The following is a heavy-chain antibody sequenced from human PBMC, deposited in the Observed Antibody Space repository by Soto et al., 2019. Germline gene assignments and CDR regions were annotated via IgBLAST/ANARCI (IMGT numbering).Heavy chain of an antibody. Sequence: GGSLRLSCEASGFVFGSHGMHWVRQAPGKGLEWAAMIWYDGRSETYADSVKGRFAISRDNSRKTLYLEMNNLRVEDTAVYYCAREGIIAVGREGQLDYWGQGTQVTVSS. CDR1: GFVFGSHG. CDR2: IWYDGRSE. V-gene: IGHV3-33*01. CDR3: AREGIIAVGREGQLDY. J-gene: IGHJ4*02. D-gene: IGHD1-26*01.